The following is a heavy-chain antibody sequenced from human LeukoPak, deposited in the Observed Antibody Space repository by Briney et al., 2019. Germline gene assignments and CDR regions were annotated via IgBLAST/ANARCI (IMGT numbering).Heavy chain of an antibody. Sequence: GGSLRLSCAASGFTFSSYGMHWVRQAPGKRLEWVAFIRYDGSNKYYADSVKGRFTISRDNSKNTLYLQMNSLRDEDTAVYYCAKDPGAHYYGSGSYRRGSYFDYWGQGTLVTVSS. CDR1: GFTFSSYG. J-gene: IGHJ4*02. V-gene: IGHV3-30*02. CDR3: AKDPGAHYYGSGSYRRGSYFDY. CDR2: IRYDGSNK. D-gene: IGHD3-10*01.